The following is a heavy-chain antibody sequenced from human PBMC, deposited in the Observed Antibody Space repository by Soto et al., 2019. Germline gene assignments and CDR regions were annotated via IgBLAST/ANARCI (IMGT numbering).Heavy chain of an antibody. CDR2: IYPGDSDT. CDR1: GYSFTSYW. J-gene: IGHJ4*02. Sequence: GESLKISCKGSGYSFTSYWIGWVRQMPGKGLEWMGIIYPGDSDTRYSPSFQGQVTISADKSVSTAYLQWSSLKASDTAMYYCARHYCSSTSCSIFDYWGQGTLVTVPS. D-gene: IGHD2-2*01. CDR3: ARHYCSSTSCSIFDY. V-gene: IGHV5-51*01.